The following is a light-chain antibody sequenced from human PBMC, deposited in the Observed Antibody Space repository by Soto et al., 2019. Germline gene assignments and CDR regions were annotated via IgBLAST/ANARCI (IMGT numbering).Light chain of an antibody. CDR3: ISYTSSSTLV. Sequence: QSALTQPASVSGSPGQSITISCTGTSSDVGGYNYVSWYQQHPGKAPKLMIYDVSNRLSGVSNRFSGSKSGNTASLTISGLQAEDEADYYCISYTSSSTLVFGGGTKLTVL. CDR1: SSDVGGYNY. CDR2: DVS. V-gene: IGLV2-14*01. J-gene: IGLJ2*01.